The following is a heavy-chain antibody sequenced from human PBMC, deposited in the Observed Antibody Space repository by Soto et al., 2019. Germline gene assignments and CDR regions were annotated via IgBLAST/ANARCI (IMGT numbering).Heavy chain of an antibody. CDR1: GFTFSSYW. CDR3: ARADTYYSDSSGPPEARAIDY. Sequence: EVQLVESGGGLVQPGGSLRLSCAASGFTFSSYWMHWVRQAPGKGLVWVSRINSDGSSTSYADSVKGRFTISRDNAKNTLYLQMNSLRAEDTAVYYCARADTYYSDSSGPPEARAIDYWGQGTLVTVSS. D-gene: IGHD3-22*01. V-gene: IGHV3-74*01. CDR2: INSDGSST. J-gene: IGHJ4*02.